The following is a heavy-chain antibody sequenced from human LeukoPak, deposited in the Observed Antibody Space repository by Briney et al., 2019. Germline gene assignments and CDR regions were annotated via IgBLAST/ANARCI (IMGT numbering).Heavy chain of an antibody. D-gene: IGHD3-10*01. V-gene: IGHV4-34*01. CDR3: ARGRVLVRMVRGVSFDY. Sequence: SETLSLTCAVYGGSFSGYYWGWIRQPPGKGLEWIGEINHGGRTNYNPSLKSRVTRAVDTSKNQFSLKRSSVTAADTAVYYCARGRVLVRMVRGVSFDYWGQGTLVTVSS. CDR1: GGSFSGYY. CDR2: INHGGRT. J-gene: IGHJ4*02.